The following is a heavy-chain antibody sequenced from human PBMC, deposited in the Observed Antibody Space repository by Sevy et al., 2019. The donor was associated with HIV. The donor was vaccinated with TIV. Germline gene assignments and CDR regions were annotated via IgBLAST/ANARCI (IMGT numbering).Heavy chain of an antibody. CDR1: GFTFRNYD. V-gene: IGHV3-30*02. Sequence: GESLKISCAASGFTFRNYDMHWVRQAPGKGLEWISFIRYDGSHKSYAESVKGRFTISRDNSKSTLDLHMNSLRPEDTAVYFCAKDAPSRFDYWGQGALVTVSS. CDR2: IRYDGSHK. CDR3: AKDAPSRFDY. J-gene: IGHJ4*02.